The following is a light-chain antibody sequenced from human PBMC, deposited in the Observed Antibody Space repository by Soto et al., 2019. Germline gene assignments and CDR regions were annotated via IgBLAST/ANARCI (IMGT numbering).Light chain of an antibody. Sequence: DIQMTQSPSTLSASVGDRVTITCRASQSISSWLAWYQQRQGKAPKLMIHKASSLESGVPSRFSGSGSGTEFTLTISSLQPDDFATYYCQQYNSYSWTFGQGTKVEIK. CDR3: QQYNSYSWT. CDR2: KAS. J-gene: IGKJ1*01. V-gene: IGKV1-5*03. CDR1: QSISSW.